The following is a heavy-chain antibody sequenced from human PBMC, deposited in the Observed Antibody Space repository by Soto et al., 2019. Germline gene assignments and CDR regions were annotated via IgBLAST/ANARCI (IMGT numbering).Heavy chain of an antibody. D-gene: IGHD6-13*01. V-gene: IGHV2-26*01. J-gene: IGHJ5*02. Sequence: GSGPTLVNHTETLTLTCTVSGFSLSTARMGVSWIRQPPGKALEWLAHIFSNDEKSYSTSLKSRLTISKDTSKSQVVLTMTNMDPVDTATYYCARILRGIAAAGPVGNWFDPWGQGTLVTVSS. CDR2: IFSNDEK. CDR3: ARILRGIAAAGPVGNWFDP. CDR1: GFSLSTARMG.